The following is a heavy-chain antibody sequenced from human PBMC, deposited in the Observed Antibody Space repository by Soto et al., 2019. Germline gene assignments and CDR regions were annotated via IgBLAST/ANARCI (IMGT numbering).Heavy chain of an antibody. V-gene: IGHV4-39*01. CDR3: ARHYGDYDYYYYYMDV. Sequence: PSETLSLTCTVSGVSISSSSYYWGWIRQPPGKGLEWSDSIYYSGSTYYNPSLKSRVTISVDTSKNQFSLKLSSVTAADTAVYYCARHYGDYDYYYYYMDVWGKGTTVTGSS. D-gene: IGHD4-17*01. CDR1: GVSISSSSYY. CDR2: IYYSGST. J-gene: IGHJ6*03.